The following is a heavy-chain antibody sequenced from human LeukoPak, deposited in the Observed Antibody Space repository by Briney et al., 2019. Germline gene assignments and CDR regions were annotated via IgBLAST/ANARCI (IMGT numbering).Heavy chain of an antibody. J-gene: IGHJ4*02. V-gene: IGHV5-51*01. Sequence: GESLKISCKTSGYTSPRNRFAWMRQLPGTGLEEMGIIDVTGSDVRYNPSFQGHVTLLADKSTNTAYLQWNSLKASDTAMYYCARFGAFPAFDYWGQGTLVTVSS. D-gene: IGHD3-3*02. CDR2: IDVTGSDV. CDR1: GYTSPRNR. CDR3: ARFGAFPAFDY.